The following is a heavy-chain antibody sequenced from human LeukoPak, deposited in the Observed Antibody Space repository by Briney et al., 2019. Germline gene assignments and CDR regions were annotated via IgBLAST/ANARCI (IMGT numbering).Heavy chain of an antibody. Sequence: GESLKISCKGSGYSFTSYWIGWVRQMPGKGLEWMGIFYPGDSDTRYSPSFQGQVTISADKSISTAYLQWSSLKASDTAMYYCARAVMTTVTTFSWFDPWGQGTLVTVSS. CDR1: GYSFTSYW. J-gene: IGHJ5*02. CDR2: FYPGDSDT. CDR3: ARAVMTTVTTFSWFDP. D-gene: IGHD4-17*01. V-gene: IGHV5-51*01.